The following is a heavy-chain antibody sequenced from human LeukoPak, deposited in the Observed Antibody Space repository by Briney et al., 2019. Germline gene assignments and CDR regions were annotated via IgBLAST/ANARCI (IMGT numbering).Heavy chain of an antibody. CDR1: GYTFTSYY. V-gene: IGHV1-46*03. Sequence: ASVKVSCKASGYTFTSYYMHWVRQAPGQGLEWMGIINPSGGSTSYAQKFQGRVTMTRDTSTSTVYMELSSLRSEDTVVYYCARVTYYYDSSGYYYVDYWGQGTLVTVSS. J-gene: IGHJ4*02. CDR2: INPSGGST. D-gene: IGHD3-22*01. CDR3: ARVTYYYDSSGYYYVDY.